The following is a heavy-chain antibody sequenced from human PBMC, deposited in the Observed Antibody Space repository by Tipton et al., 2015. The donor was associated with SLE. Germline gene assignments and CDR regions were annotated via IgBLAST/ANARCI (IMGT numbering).Heavy chain of an antibody. Sequence: SLRLSCAASGFTFSHYWMHWVRQAPGKGLVWVSCINGDGSTTNNADSVRGRFTISRDNAKNTLFLQMNSLRAEDMAVYYCARGPYLNGEAIDFWGQGTLVTVSS. CDR1: GFTFSHYW. CDR3: ARGPYLNGEAIDF. D-gene: IGHD7-27*01. CDR2: INGDGSTT. J-gene: IGHJ4*02. V-gene: IGHV3-74*01.